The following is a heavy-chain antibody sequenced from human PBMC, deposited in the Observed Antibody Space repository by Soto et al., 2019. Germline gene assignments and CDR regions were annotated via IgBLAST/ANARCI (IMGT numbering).Heavy chain of an antibody. CDR2: IYWDDDK. V-gene: IGHV2-5*02. J-gene: IGHJ5*02. CDR3: AHRDPQFRDNWNGGWFDP. CDR1: GFSLNTNGAC. Sequence: QITLKESGPTLVKPTQTLTLTCTFSGFSLNTNGACVVWIRQPPGKALEWLALIYWDDDKRYSPSLKSRLTIFKDASKNQVILTMTNMDPVDTATYYCAHRDPQFRDNWNGGWFDPWGQGTLVTVSS. D-gene: IGHD1-20*01.